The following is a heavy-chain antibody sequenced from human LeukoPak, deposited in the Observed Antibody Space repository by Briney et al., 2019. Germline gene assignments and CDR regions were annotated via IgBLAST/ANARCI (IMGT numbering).Heavy chain of an antibody. V-gene: IGHV3-21*01. J-gene: IGHJ4*02. D-gene: IGHD3-22*01. CDR1: GFTFSSYA. CDR3: ARDVAYYDSSGYLDY. Sequence: GGSLRLSCAASGFTFSSYAMSWVRQAPGKGLEWVSSISGSSSYIYYADSVKGRFTISRDNAKNSLYLQMNSLRAEDTAVYYCARDVAYYDSSGYLDYWGQGTLVTVSS. CDR2: ISGSSSYI.